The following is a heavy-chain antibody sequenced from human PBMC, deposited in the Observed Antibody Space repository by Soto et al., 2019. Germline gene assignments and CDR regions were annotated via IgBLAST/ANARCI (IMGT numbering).Heavy chain of an antibody. V-gene: IGHV4-34*01. CDR3: ARGVSVVIAARPLDY. CDR1: GGSFSGYY. J-gene: IGHJ4*02. CDR2: INHSGST. D-gene: IGHD6-6*01. Sequence: SETLSLTCAVYGGSFSGYYWSWIRQPPGKGLEWIGEINHSGSTNYNPSLKSRVTISVDTSKNQFSLKLSSVTAADTAVYYCARGVSVVIAARPLDYWGQGTLVTVSS.